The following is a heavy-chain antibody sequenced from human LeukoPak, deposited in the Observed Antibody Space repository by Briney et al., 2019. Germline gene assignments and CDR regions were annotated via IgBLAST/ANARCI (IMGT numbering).Heavy chain of an antibody. D-gene: IGHD3-22*01. Sequence: GGSLRLSCAASGFTFSNYAMSWVRQAPGKGLEWVSDISGSGGTKYYADSVKGRFTISRDNSKNTLYLQMNSLRAEDTAIYYCAKGSSYFLTRTSNFDYWGQGTLVTVSS. CDR2: ISGSGGTK. J-gene: IGHJ4*02. CDR1: GFTFSNYA. V-gene: IGHV3-23*01. CDR3: AKGSSYFLTRTSNFDY.